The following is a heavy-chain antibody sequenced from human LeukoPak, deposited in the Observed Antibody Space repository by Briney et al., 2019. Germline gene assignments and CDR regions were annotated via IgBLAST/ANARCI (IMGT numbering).Heavy chain of an antibody. CDR2: IYPGDSDT. J-gene: IGHJ3*02. CDR1: GYSFTSYW. Sequence: GESLKISCKGFGYSFTSYWIGWVRQMPGKGLEWMGIIYPGDSDTRYSPSFQGQVTISADKSISTAYLQWSSLKASDTAMYYCARSYYDFWSGYHDAFDIWGQGTMVTVSS. CDR3: ARSYYDFWSGYHDAFDI. V-gene: IGHV5-51*01. D-gene: IGHD3-3*01.